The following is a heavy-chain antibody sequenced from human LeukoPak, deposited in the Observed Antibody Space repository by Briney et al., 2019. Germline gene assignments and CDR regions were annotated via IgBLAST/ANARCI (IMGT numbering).Heavy chain of an antibody. V-gene: IGHV3-23*01. J-gene: IGHJ4*02. D-gene: IGHD3-22*01. CDR1: GFTFSSYA. CDR3: AKDSGSGYYLLFCY. Sequence: GSLRLSCAAPGFTFSSYAMSWVRQAPGKGLEWVSAISGSGGSTYYADSVKGRFTISRDNSKNTLYLQMNSLRAEDTAVYYCAKDSGSGYYLLFCYWGQGTLVTVSS. CDR2: ISGSGGST.